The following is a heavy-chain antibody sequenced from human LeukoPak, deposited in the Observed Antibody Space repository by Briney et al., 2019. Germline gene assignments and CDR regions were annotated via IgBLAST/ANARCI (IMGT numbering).Heavy chain of an antibody. CDR2: ISWNSGSI. D-gene: IGHD3-22*01. V-gene: IGHV3-9*01. CDR3: GTYYYDSSGYYYGPYY. Sequence: GGSLRLSCAASGSTFDDYAMHWVRQAPGKGLEWVSGISWNSGSIGYADSVKGRFTISRDNAKNSLYLQMNSLRAEDTAVYYCGTYYYDSSGYYYGPYYWGQGTLVTVSS. CDR1: GSTFDDYA. J-gene: IGHJ4*02.